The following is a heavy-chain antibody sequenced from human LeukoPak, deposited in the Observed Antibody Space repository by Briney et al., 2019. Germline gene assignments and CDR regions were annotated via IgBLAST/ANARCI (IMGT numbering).Heavy chain of an antibody. D-gene: IGHD3/OR15-3a*01. J-gene: IGHJ4*02. CDR1: GGSISSYY. CDR3: AAKDWLLLY. V-gene: IGHV4-59*08. CDR2: IYYSGST. Sequence: NPSETLSLTCTVSGGSISSYYWSWIRQPPGKGLEWIGYIYYSGSTNYNPSLKSRVTISVDTSKNQFSLKLSSVTAADTAVYYCAAKDWLLLYWGQGTLVTVSS.